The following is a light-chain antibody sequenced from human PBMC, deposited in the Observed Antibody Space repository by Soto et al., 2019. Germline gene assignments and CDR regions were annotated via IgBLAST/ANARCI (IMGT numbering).Light chain of an antibody. CDR3: QHYNSYSEA. J-gene: IGKJ1*01. CDR2: GAS. Sequence: EAVLTQSPATLSVSPVERAPLXGRASQNVATNLAWYQQRPGQAPRLLIYGASKRAIGLPARFSGSGSGTEFTLTISSLQPDDFATYYCQHYNSYSEAFGQGTKVDIK. CDR1: QNVATN. V-gene: IGKV3-15*01.